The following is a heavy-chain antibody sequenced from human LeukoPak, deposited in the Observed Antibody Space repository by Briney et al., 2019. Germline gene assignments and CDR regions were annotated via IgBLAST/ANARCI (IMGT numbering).Heavy chain of an antibody. CDR1: GFTFSSYA. CDR2: LYSGGAT. CDR3: ARGSYSSGWSSSAFDI. D-gene: IGHD6-19*01. V-gene: IGHV3-66*01. J-gene: IGHJ3*02. Sequence: GGSLRLSCAASGFTFSSYAMSWVRQAPGKRLEWVSVLYSGGATYFADSVRGRFKVSRDNSKNTLYLQMNSLRVEDTAVYYCARGSYSSGWSSSAFDIWGQGTMVTVSS.